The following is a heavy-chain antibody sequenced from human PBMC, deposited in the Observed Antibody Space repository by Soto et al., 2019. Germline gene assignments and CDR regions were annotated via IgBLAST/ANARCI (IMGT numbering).Heavy chain of an antibody. V-gene: IGHV1-46*01. Sequence: ASVKVSCKASGYTFTSYHIHWVRQAPGQGLEWMGIINPGSGSTNYAQKFQGRVTTTRDTSTSTVYMELSSLRSEDTAVYYCARGGEGRLFALLPFDYWGQGTLVTVSS. CDR3: ARGGEGRLFALLPFDY. J-gene: IGHJ4*02. D-gene: IGHD5-12*01. CDR2: INPGSGST. CDR1: GYTFTSYH.